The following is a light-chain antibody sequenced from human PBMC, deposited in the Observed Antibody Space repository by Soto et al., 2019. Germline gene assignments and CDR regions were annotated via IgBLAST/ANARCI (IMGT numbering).Light chain of an antibody. Sequence: QSVLTQPPSASGTPGQRVTISCSEASSNIGSNAVNWYQQLPGTAPQLLIYTNNQRPSGVPDRFSGSKSGTSASLAITGLQSEDEADYHCAAWDDSLNALVFGGGTKVTVL. CDR1: SSNIGSNA. CDR2: TNN. J-gene: IGLJ3*02. V-gene: IGLV1-44*01. CDR3: AAWDDSLNALV.